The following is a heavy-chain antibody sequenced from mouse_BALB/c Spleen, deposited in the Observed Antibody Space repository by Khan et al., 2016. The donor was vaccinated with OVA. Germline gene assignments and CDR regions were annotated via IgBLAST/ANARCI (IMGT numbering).Heavy chain of an antibody. D-gene: IGHD2-4*01. CDR2: ISYSGNT. Sequence: EVQLQESGPSLVKPSQTLSLTCSVTGDSITRGYWNWIRKFPGNKLDYMGYISYSGNTYCNPSLKSRISITRDTSKNPYYLQLNSVTTEDTATYYCACELRGFAYWGQGTLVTVSA. CDR3: ACELRGFAY. J-gene: IGHJ3*01. CDR1: GDSITRGY. V-gene: IGHV3-8*02.